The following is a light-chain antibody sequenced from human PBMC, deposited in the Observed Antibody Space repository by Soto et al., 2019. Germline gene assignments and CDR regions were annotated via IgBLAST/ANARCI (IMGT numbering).Light chain of an antibody. V-gene: IGKV3-20*01. Sequence: EIVLTQSPGTLSLSPGQRATLSCRASESISRDYLAWYQQRLGQDPRLLIYGASSGPTGIPDRSSGGGSGTDFTLTISRLEPEDFAKYYGQQYDGGPYSFGQGTKLEI. CDR2: GAS. CDR3: QQYDGGPYS. J-gene: IGKJ2*01. CDR1: ESISRDY.